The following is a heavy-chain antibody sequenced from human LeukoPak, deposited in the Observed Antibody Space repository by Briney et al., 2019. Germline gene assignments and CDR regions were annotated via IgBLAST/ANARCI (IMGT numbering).Heavy chain of an antibody. J-gene: IGHJ4*02. V-gene: IGHV4-59*01. CDR3: AAGYSSGWYYFDY. CDR2: IYYSGST. D-gene: IGHD6-19*01. CDR1: GGSISSYY. Sequence: PSQTLSLTCTVSGGSISSYYWSWIRQPPGKGLEWIGYIYYSGSTNYNPSLKSRVTISVDTSKNQFSLKLSSVTAADTAVDYCAAGYSSGWYYFDYWGQGTLVTVSS.